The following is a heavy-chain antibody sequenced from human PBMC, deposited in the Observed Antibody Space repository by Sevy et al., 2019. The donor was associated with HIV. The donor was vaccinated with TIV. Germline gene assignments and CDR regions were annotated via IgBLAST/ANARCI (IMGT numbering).Heavy chain of an antibody. CDR3: ARDVRGEGIRPGDLDY. Sequence: GGSLRLSCAASGFTFSDYGMQWVSQAPGKGLEWVAVIWNDGSNKYYADSVKGRFTTSRDNSSNTLYLQMNSLRAEDTAVYYCARDVRGEGIRPGDLDYWGQGTLVTVSS. D-gene: IGHD3-10*02. CDR2: IWNDGSNK. CDR1: GFTFSDYG. J-gene: IGHJ4*02. V-gene: IGHV3-33*01.